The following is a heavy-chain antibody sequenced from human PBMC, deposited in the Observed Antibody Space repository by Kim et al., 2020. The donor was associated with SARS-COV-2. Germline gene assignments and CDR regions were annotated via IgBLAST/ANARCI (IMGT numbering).Heavy chain of an antibody. CDR3: ASGPRFGEGSDAFDI. D-gene: IGHD3-10*01. V-gene: IGHV1-69*06. Sequence: SVKVSCKASGGTFSSYAISWVRQAPGQGLEWMGGIIPIFGTANYAQKFQGRVTITADKSTSTAYMELSSLRSEDTAVYYCASGPRFGEGSDAFDIWGQGTMVTVSS. CDR2: IIPIFGTA. CDR1: GGTFSSYA. J-gene: IGHJ3*02.